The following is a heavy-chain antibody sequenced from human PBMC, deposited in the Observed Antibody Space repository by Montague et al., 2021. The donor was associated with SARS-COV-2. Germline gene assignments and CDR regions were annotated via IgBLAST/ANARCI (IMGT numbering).Heavy chain of an antibody. CDR3: AILAQDSETSVDY. CDR2: VYPGDSDT. Sequence: QSGAEVKKPGDSLKISCRASGYSFTKYWIAWVRQVPGRGLEWMGIVYPGDSDTRYSPSFEGQVTFSADKSINTAYVQWSSLKASDTAYYFCAILAQDSETSVDYWGQGSLVTV. J-gene: IGHJ4*02. D-gene: IGHD2-15*01. V-gene: IGHV5-51*01. CDR1: GYSFTKYW.